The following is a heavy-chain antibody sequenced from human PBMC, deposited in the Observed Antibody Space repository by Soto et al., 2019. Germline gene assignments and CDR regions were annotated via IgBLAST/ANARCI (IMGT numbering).Heavy chain of an antibody. CDR2: IYHSGST. D-gene: IGHD1-26*01. CDR3: ARAGSGSYYGYNWFDP. V-gene: IGHV4-38-2*01. J-gene: IGHJ5*02. CDR1: GYSISSGYY. Sequence: SETLSLTCAVSGYSISSGYYWRWIRQPPGKGLEWIGSIYHSGSTYYNPSLKSRVTISVDTSKNQFSLKLSSVTAADTAVYYCARAGSGSYYGYNWFDPWGQGTLVTVSS.